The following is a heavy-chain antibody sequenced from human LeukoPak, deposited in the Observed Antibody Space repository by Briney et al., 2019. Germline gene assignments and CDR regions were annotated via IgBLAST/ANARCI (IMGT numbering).Heavy chain of an antibody. CDR2: IISSIMTT. D-gene: IGHD2-8*02. V-gene: IGHV3-48*01. Sequence: GGSLRLACAAAGFTFSIYSTNWVRQAPGKGREWVSYIISSIMTTYYTDSVRGRITLCRGNSKSTLSRQSNSVRTGERPTCYCSTYRQVLLPFESWGQGTLVTVSS. CDR3: STYRQVLLPFES. J-gene: IGHJ4*02. CDR1: GFTFSIYS.